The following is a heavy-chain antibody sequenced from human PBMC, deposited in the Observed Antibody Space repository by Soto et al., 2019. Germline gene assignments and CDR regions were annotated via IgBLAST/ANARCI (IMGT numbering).Heavy chain of an antibody. Sequence: PGGSLRLSCAASGFTFSSYGMHWVRQAPGKGLEWVAVIWYDGSNKYYADSVKGRFTISRDNSKNTLYLQMNSLRAEDTAVYYCARIAVVVPAAMEAGDYWGQGT. D-gene: IGHD2-2*01. CDR2: IWYDGSNK. CDR3: ARIAVVVPAAMEAGDY. V-gene: IGHV3-33*01. J-gene: IGHJ4*02. CDR1: GFTFSSYG.